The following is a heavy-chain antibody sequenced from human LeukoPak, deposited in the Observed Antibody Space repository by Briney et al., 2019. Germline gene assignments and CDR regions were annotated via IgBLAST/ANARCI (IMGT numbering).Heavy chain of an antibody. CDR2: ISDSGGST. Sequence: GGSLRLSCVASGFTFSDYAMSWVRQAPGKGLEWVSGISDSGGSTYYTDSVKGRCTISRDNSKNTVSLQMNNLKAEDTAVYFCARHDSFIPYWGQGALVTVTS. CDR3: ARHDSFIPY. J-gene: IGHJ4*02. V-gene: IGHV3-23*01. CDR1: GFTFSDYA. D-gene: IGHD3-16*02.